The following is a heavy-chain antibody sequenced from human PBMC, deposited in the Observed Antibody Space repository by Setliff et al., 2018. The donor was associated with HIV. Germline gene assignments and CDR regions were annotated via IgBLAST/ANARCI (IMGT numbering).Heavy chain of an antibody. CDR2: VYDSGTT. CDR1: GGSISNSH. V-gene: IGHV4-59*01. CDR3: ATYWGGEGGRGY. J-gene: IGHJ4*02. Sequence: SETLSLTCTVSGGSISNSHWSWIRQPPGKGLEWIGYVYDSGTTQYNPSLESRVTISLHTSKTHFSLKLNSVTAADTAVYHCATYWGGEGGRGYWGQGTLVTVSS. D-gene: IGHD1-26*01.